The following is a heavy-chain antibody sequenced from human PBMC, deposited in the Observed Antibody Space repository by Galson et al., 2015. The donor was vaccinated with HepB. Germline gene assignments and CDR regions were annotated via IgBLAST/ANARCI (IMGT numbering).Heavy chain of an antibody. D-gene: IGHD4-17*01. CDR3: ARVADSDYGDHAHFDS. Sequence: SLRLSCAASGFTFSDYYMSWIRQAPGKGLEWLSYISSSTIYTNYADSVKGRFTISRDNVKNSMYLQMNSLRAEDTAVYYCARVADSDYGDHAHFDSWGLGTLVTASS. J-gene: IGHJ4*02. CDR2: ISSSTIYT. CDR1: GFTFSDYY. V-gene: IGHV3-11*06.